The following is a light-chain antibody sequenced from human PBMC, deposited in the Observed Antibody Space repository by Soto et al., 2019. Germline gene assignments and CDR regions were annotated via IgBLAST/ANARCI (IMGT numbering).Light chain of an antibody. CDR1: SSDVGGYDY. Sequence: QSVLTQPPSASGSPGQSVAISCTGTSSDVGGYDYVSWYQQHPGKAPKLMIYEVTKRPSGVPDRFSDSKSGNTASLTVSGLQAEDEADYYCSSYGGNNNLLFGGGTKLTVL. J-gene: IGLJ2*01. V-gene: IGLV2-8*01. CDR2: EVT. CDR3: SSYGGNNNLL.